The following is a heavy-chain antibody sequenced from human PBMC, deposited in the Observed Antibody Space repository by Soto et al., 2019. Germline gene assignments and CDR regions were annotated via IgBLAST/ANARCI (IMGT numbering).Heavy chain of an antibody. J-gene: IGHJ4*02. Sequence: SETLSLTCTVSGGSISSSSYYWGWIRQPPGKGLEWIGSIYYSGSTYYNPSLKSRVTISVDTSKNQFSLKLSSVTAADTAVYYCASWKSWWELEPIEYYFDYWGQGTLVTVSS. CDR3: ASWKSWWELEPIEYYFDY. CDR2: IYYSGST. V-gene: IGHV4-39*01. CDR1: GGSISSSSYY. D-gene: IGHD1-1*01.